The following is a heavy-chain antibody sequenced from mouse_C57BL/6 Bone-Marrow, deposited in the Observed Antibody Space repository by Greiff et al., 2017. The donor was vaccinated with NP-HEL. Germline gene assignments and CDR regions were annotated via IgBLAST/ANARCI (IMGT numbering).Heavy chain of an antibody. V-gene: IGHV1-72*01. CDR1: GYTFTSYL. J-gene: IGHJ2*01. CDR3: ARYYDGSSSFAY. CDR2: IDPNSGGT. Sequence: QVQLQQPGAELVKPGASVKLSCKASGYTFTSYLMHWVKQRPGRGLEWIGRIDPNSGGTKYNEKFKSKATLTVDKPSSTAYMQLNSLTSEDSAVYYCARYYDGSSSFAYWGQGPTLTVSS. D-gene: IGHD1-1*01.